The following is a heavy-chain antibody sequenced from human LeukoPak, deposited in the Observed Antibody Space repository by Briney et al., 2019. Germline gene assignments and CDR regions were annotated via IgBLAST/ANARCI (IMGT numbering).Heavy chain of an antibody. J-gene: IGHJ4*02. CDR2: LNINNGNT. V-gene: IGHV1-18*04. CDR1: GYTFTSYA. Sequence: ASVKVSCKASGYTFTSYALSWVRKAPGQGLEWMGWLNINNGNTKYAQKFQGRVTMTRITSTNTAYLELRNLISDDTAVYYCVRDLTPSFCTSGSCPYGGYFDHWGQGTLVTVSS. D-gene: IGHD2-15*01. CDR3: VRDLTPSFCTSGSCPYGGYFDH.